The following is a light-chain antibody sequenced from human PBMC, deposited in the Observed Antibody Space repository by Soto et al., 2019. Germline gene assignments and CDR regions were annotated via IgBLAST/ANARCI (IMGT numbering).Light chain of an antibody. J-gene: IGKJ2*01. CDR1: HSIDTS. CDR2: DAS. CDR3: HQYKSYTPYT. Sequence: DIQMTQSPSALTAALGDRVTITCRASHSIDTSLAWYQQRPGKAPNLLIFDASSLASGVPSRFGGVGSGTEFTLTISNLQPDDSGTYYCHQYKSYTPYTIGQGTKVEIK. V-gene: IGKV1-5*01.